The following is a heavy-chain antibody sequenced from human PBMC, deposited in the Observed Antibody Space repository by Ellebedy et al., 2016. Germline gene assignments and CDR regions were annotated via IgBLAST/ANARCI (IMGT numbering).Heavy chain of an antibody. CDR2: MYPGDSET. CDR1: GYNFPSYW. V-gene: IGHV5-51*01. J-gene: IGHJ2*01. CDR3: ARRETKYWYLDL. D-gene: IGHD2-8*01. Sequence: GESLKISCKGSGYNFPSYWIAWVRQMPGKGLEWMGIMYPGDSETRYSPSFQGQVTISADKSTSTAYLQWSSLKASDTAMYYCARRETKYWYLDLWGRGTLVTVSS.